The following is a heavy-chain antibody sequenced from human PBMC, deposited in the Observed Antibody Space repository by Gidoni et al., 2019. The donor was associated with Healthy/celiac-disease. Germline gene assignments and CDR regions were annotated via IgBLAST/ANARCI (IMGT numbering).Heavy chain of an antibody. D-gene: IGHD3-10*01. J-gene: IGHJ6*02. CDR1: EFTSSSYA. V-gene: IGHV3-23*01. Sequence: EVQLLESGGGLVQPGGSLSISVEASEFTSSSYALHCVRQAPGKGVEWVSASRGSGGSTYSADSVKGRFTIYRDNSKNTLYLQMNSLRAEDTAVYYCAKDNVLLWFGELQPYYYYGMDVWGQGTTVTVSS. CDR2: SRGSGGST. CDR3: AKDNVLLWFGELQPYYYYGMDV.